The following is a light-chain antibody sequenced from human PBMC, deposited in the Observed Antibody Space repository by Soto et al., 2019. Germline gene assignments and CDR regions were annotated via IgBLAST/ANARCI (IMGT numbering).Light chain of an antibody. CDR3: QQRNSWPPTFT. Sequence: EIVLTQSRGTLSSSPVQRAILYCXXXQSVGSFLAWYQQKPGQAPRLLIYDTSIRATGIPARFSGSGSGTDFTLTISSLEPEDFAVYYCQQRNSWPPTFTFGQGTRLEIK. V-gene: IGKV3-11*01. J-gene: IGKJ5*01. CDR1: QSVGSF. CDR2: DTS.